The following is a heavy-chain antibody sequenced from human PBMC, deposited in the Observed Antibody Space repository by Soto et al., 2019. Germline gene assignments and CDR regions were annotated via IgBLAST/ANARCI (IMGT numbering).Heavy chain of an antibody. CDR2: TRNKANSYTT. CDR1: GFTFSDHY. J-gene: IGHJ3*02. D-gene: IGHD3-10*01. V-gene: IGHV3-72*01. Sequence: GGSLRLSCAASGFTFSDHYMDWVRQAPGKGLEWVGRTRNKANSYTTEYAASVKGRFTISRDDSKNSLYLQMNSLKTEDTAVYYCARAPEGLLWSGPDAFDIWGQGTMVTVSS. CDR3: ARAPEGLLWSGPDAFDI.